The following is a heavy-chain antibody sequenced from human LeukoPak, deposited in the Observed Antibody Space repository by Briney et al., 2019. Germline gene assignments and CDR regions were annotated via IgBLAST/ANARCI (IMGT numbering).Heavy chain of an antibody. CDR2: IHYSGST. D-gene: IGHD1-7*01. CDR3: AREELLKYVAY. J-gene: IGHJ4*02. CDR1: GGSISSYY. Sequence: SETLSLTCTVSGGSISSYYWNWIRQPPGKGLEWIGYIHYSGSTNYNPSLKSRVTISLDTSKNQFSLKLSSVTAADTAVYYCAREELLKYVAYWGQGTLVTVSS. V-gene: IGHV4-59*12.